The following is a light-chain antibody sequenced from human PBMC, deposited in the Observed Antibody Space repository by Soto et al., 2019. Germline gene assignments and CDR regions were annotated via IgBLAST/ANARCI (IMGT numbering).Light chain of an antibody. CDR1: QGIRND. CDR2: AAS. J-gene: IGKJ4*01. CDR3: QQLNNYPST. Sequence: DIQMTQSPSSLSVSVGDRVTITCLASQGIRNDLCRYQQKPWKAPKLLIYAASTLQSGVPSRFSGSGSGTDFTLTINSLQPEDFATYFCQQLNNYPSTFGGGTKV. V-gene: IGKV1-17*01.